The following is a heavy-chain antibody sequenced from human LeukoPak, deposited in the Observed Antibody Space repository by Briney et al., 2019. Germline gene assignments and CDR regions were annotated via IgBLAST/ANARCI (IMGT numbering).Heavy chain of an antibody. CDR2: ISGSGGST. J-gene: IGHJ4*02. Sequence: GGSVRLSCGASGFTFSSYAMSWVRQAPGKGLEWVSAISGSGGSTYYADSVKGRFTISRDNSKNTLYLQMNSLRAEDTAVYYCANSYNWNDGDYWGQGTLVTVSS. CDR1: GFTFSSYA. D-gene: IGHD1-20*01. V-gene: IGHV3-23*01. CDR3: ANSYNWNDGDY.